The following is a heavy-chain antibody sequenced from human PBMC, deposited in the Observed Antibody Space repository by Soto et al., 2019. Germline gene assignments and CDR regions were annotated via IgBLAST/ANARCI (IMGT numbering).Heavy chain of an antibody. D-gene: IGHD2-2*01. J-gene: IGHJ3*02. CDR3: ARFVPAAPRAFDI. CDR1: GFTFSSYS. V-gene: IGHV3-21*01. CDR2: ISSSSSYI. Sequence: NPGGSLRLSCAASGFTFSSYSMNWVRQAPGKGLEWVSSISSSSSYIYYADSVRGRFTISRDNAKNSLYLQMNSLRAEDTAVYYCARFVPAAPRAFDIWGQGTMVTVSS.